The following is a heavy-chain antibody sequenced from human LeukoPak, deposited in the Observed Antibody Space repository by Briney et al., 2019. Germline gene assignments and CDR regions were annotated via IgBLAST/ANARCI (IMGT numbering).Heavy chain of an antibody. J-gene: IGHJ4*02. CDR3: AKDSWENIVLMVYAPSRGPFDY. CDR2: ISGSGGST. D-gene: IGHD2-8*01. Sequence: GGSLRLSCAASGFTFSSYAMSWVRQAPGKGLEWVSAISGSGGSTYYADSVKGRFTISRDNSKNTLYLQMNSLRAEDTAVYYCAKDSWENIVLMVYAPSRGPFDYWGQGTLVTVSS. V-gene: IGHV3-23*01. CDR1: GFTFSSYA.